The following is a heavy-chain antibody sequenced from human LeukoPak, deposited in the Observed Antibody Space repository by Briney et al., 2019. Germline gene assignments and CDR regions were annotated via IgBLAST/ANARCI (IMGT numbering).Heavy chain of an antibody. V-gene: IGHV4-34*01. CDR3: ARNTRRFDP. J-gene: IGHJ5*02. CDR1: GGSFSGYY. Sequence: SETLSLTCAVYGGSFSGYYWSWIRQPPGKGLEWIGEINHSGSTNYNPSLKSLVTISVDTSKNQFSLKLSSVTAADTAVYYCARNTRRFDPWGQGTLVTVSS. CDR2: INHSGST.